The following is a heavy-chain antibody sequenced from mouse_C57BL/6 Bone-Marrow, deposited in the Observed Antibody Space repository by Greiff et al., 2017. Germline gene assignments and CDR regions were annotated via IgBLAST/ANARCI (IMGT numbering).Heavy chain of an antibody. V-gene: IGHV1-69*01. CDR1: GYTFTSYW. Sequence: QVQLQQPGAELVMPGASVKLSCKASGYTFTSYWMHWVKQRPGQGLEWIGEIDPSDSYTNYNQKFKGKSTLTVDKSSSTAHMQLSSLTSEDSAVYYCARWDDGYYGAYWGQGTLVTVSA. J-gene: IGHJ3*01. CDR3: ARWDDGYYGAY. CDR2: IDPSDSYT. D-gene: IGHD2-3*01.